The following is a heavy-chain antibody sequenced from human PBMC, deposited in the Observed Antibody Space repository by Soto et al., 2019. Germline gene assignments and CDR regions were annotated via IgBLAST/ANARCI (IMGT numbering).Heavy chain of an antibody. J-gene: IGHJ4*02. CDR1: GFTFSNYP. D-gene: IGHD5-18*01. V-gene: IGHV3-64D*08. CDR2: ISSYGGST. Sequence: PGGSLRLSCSASGFTFSNYPLYWVRQAPGKGLEYVSGISSYGGSTYYADSVKGRFTISRDNSKNTLYLQMSSLRAEDTAVFYCGGYAIDYCGLGTLVTVSS. CDR3: GGYAIDY.